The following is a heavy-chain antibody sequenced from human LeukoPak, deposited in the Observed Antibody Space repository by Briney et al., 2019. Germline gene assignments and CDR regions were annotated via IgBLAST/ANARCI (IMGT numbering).Heavy chain of an antibody. CDR3: ARDMSWLNHFDY. J-gene: IGHJ4*02. D-gene: IGHD5-18*01. CDR2: ISYDGSNK. CDR1: EFTFSTYG. Sequence: GGSLRLSCAASEFTFSTYGMHWVRQAPGKGLEWVAVISYDGSNKYYADSVKGRFTISRDNSKNTLYLQMNSLRAEDTALYYCARDMSWLNHFDYWGQGTLVTVSS. V-gene: IGHV3-30*03.